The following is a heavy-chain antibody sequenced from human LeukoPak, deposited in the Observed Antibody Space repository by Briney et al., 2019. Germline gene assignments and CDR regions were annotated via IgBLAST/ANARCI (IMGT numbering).Heavy chain of an antibody. CDR2: ISSSGSTI. CDR3: ARGYFDWLLRPYYFDY. D-gene: IGHD3-9*01. V-gene: IGHV3-48*03. CDR1: GFTFSSYE. Sequence: GGSLRLSCAASGFTFSSYEMNWVRQAPGKGLEWVSYISSSGSTIYYADSVKGRFTISRDNAKNSLYLQMNSLRAEDTAVYYCARGYFDWLLRPYYFDYWGQGTLVTVSS. J-gene: IGHJ4*02.